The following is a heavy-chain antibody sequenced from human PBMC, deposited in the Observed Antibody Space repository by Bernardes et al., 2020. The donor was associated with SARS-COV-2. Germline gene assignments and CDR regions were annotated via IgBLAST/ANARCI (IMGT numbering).Heavy chain of an antibody. J-gene: IGHJ6*02. CDR3: AGYSSGWYGGAYYYYGMDV. CDR2: IYYSGST. D-gene: IGHD6-19*01. V-gene: IGHV4-59*01. CDR1: GGSINSYY. Sequence: SETLSLTCTVSGGSINSYYWSWIRQPPGKGLEWIGYIYYSGSTNYNPSLKSRVTISVDTPKNQFSLKLNSVTAADTAVYYCAGYSSGWYGGAYYYYGMDVWGQGTTVTVSS.